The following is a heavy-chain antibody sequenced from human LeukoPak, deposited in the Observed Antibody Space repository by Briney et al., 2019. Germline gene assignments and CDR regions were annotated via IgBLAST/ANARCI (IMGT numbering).Heavy chain of an antibody. J-gene: IGHJ6*03. Sequence: SETLSLTCTVSGDSISSYYWSWIRQPAGKGLEWIGRIYTSGSTNYNPPLKSRATMSVDTSKNQFSLKLSSVTAADTAVYFCARVVGYSSNWWALEYYYYYMDVWGKGTTVTVSS. V-gene: IGHV4-4*07. CDR2: IYTSGST. CDR1: GDSISSYY. CDR3: ARVVGYSSNWWALEYYYYYMDV. D-gene: IGHD6-13*01.